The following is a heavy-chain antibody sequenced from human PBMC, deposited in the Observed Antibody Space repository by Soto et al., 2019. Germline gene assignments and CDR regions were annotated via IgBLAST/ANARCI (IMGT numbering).Heavy chain of an antibody. D-gene: IGHD3-3*01. CDR3: ANIGPTIFGVVIMQHYYYGMDV. J-gene: IGHJ6*02. Sequence: GGSLRLSCAASGFTFSSYAMSWVRQAPGKGLEWVSAISGSGGSTYYADSVKGRFTISRDNSKNTLYLQMNSLRAEDTAVYYCANIGPTIFGVVIMQHYYYGMDVWGQGTTVTVSS. CDR2: ISGSGGST. V-gene: IGHV3-23*01. CDR1: GFTFSSYA.